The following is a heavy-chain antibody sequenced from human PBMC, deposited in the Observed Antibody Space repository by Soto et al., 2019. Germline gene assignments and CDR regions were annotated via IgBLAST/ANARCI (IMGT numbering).Heavy chain of an antibody. D-gene: IGHD4-17*01. CDR2: INPSGGST. CDR1: GYTFTTYY. Sequence: ASVKVSCKASGYTFTTYYMHWVRQAPGQGLEWMGIINPSGGSTNYAQRFQGRVTMTSDTSTSTVYMELSSLRTDDTAVYYCARVIVPTTVTTSNWFDPWGQGTLVTVSS. J-gene: IGHJ5*02. CDR3: ARVIVPTTVTTSNWFDP. V-gene: IGHV1-46*01.